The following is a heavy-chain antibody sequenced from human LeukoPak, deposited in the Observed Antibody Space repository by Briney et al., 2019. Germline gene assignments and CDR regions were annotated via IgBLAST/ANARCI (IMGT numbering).Heavy chain of an antibody. CDR2: IYTSGSS. CDR1: GGPFSPDY. Sequence: KPSETLALKFTVSGGPFSPDYWGWIRQPPRQGLEGIWRIYTSGSSNYNPSLKSRATMSVDTSKNQISLKLTSVTAADTAVYYCARDRFSGSFSGFDYWGQGALVTVSS. D-gene: IGHD1-26*01. CDR3: ARDRFSGSFSGFDY. V-gene: IGHV4-4*07. J-gene: IGHJ4*02.